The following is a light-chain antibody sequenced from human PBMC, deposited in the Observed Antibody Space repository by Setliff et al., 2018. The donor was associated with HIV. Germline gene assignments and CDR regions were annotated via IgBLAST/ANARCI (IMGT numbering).Light chain of an antibody. CDR3: CSYTSSTTYV. Sequence: QSALAQPASVSGSPGQSSTISCTGTRSDIGTYDLVSWYRQYPGKAPKPIIYEVNRRPAGVSDRLSGSKSGNTASLTISGLRAEDEATYYCCSYTSSTTYVFGTGTKVTVL. J-gene: IGLJ1*01. CDR2: EVN. CDR1: RSDIGTYDL. V-gene: IGLV2-23*02.